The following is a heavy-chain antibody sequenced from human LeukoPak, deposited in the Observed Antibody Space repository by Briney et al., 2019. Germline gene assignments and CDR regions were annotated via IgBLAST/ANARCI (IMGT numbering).Heavy chain of an antibody. J-gene: IGHJ4*02. CDR3: ARDKADPDY. Sequence: ASVKVCCKASGYTFTNYAMHWVRQAPGQRLEWMGWINVGKGNTKYSEKFRGRVTMTRDTSASTVYMELSSLRSEDTAIYYCARDKADPDYWGQGTLVTDSS. CDR1: GYTFTNYA. D-gene: IGHD6-19*01. V-gene: IGHV1-3*01. CDR2: INVGKGNT.